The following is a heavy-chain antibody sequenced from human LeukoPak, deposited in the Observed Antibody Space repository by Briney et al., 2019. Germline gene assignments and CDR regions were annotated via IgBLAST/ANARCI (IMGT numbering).Heavy chain of an antibody. J-gene: IGHJ4*02. V-gene: IGHV4-59*01. CDR2: FHYRVST. D-gene: IGHD2-2*01. CDR3: ARKRYQIDE. CDR1: GGSISSYY. Sequence: PSETLSLTCTVSGGSISSYYGSWIRQPARQGRGWGGYFHYRVSTNYNPSLKGPVTISVDTSKNQFSLKLSSVTAADTAVYYCARKRYQIDEWGQGTLVTVSS.